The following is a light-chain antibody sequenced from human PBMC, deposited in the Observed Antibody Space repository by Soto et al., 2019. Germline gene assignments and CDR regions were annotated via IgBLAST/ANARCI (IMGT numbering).Light chain of an antibody. CDR2: EAS. J-gene: IGKJ5*01. CDR3: QQLKSYPIT. Sequence: DIQMTQSPSSLSASVADRVTITCRASQDMGTDLGWYQQKPGEAPERLIYEASVLQSGVPSRFSGSGSGTDFTLTISSLQPEDFAIYYCQQLKSYPITFGQGTRLEIK. CDR1: QDMGTD. V-gene: IGKV1-17*01.